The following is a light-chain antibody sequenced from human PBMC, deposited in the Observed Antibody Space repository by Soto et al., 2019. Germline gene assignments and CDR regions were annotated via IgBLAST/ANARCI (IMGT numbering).Light chain of an antibody. Sequence: EIVLTQSPATLSVSPGERATLSCRASQNVNIDLVWYQQKPGQAPKVLIFSASARDTGIPARFIGGGSETEFTLTISSLQPEDSAVYFCQQYNTWPFTFGPGTKVD. V-gene: IGKV3D-15*01. CDR3: QQYNTWPFT. J-gene: IGKJ3*01. CDR1: QNVNID. CDR2: SAS.